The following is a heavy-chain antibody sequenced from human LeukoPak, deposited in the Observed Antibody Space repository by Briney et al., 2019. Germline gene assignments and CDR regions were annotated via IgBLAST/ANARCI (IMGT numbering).Heavy chain of an antibody. CDR3: ARYSSGWYSNYYFDY. V-gene: IGHV4-34*01. Sequence: SETLSLTCAVYGGSFSGYYWSWIRQPPGKGLEWIGEINHSGSTNYNPSLKSRVTISVDTSKNQFSLKLSSVTAADTAVYYRARYSSGWYSNYYFDYWGQGTLVTVSS. CDR2: INHSGST. D-gene: IGHD6-19*01. CDR1: GGSFSGYY. J-gene: IGHJ4*02.